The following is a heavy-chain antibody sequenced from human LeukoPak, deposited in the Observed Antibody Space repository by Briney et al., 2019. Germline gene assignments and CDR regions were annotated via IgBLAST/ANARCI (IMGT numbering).Heavy chain of an antibody. V-gene: IGHV3-74*01. J-gene: IGHJ4*02. D-gene: IGHD2-15*01. CDR3: ACYGIAPPY. CDR1: GFTFSSYW. CDR2: INNDGSST. Sequence: GSLRLSCAASGFTFSSYWMHWVRQAPGKGLVWVSHINNDGSSTSYADSVKGRFTISRDNAKNTLYLQMNSLRTEDTAVYYCACYGIAPPYWGQGTLVTVSS.